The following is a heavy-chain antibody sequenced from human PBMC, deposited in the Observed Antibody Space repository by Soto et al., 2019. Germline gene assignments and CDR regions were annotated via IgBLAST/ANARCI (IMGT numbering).Heavy chain of an antibody. CDR2: INHSGSP. CDR1: GGSFSGYY. D-gene: IGHD1-20*01. V-gene: IGHV4-34*01. CDR3: ARGVTGPINWFDP. Sequence: QVQLQQWGAGLLKPSETLSLTCAVYGGSFSGYYWSWIRQPPGKGLEWIGEINHSGSPNYNPSLKSRVTISVDTSKNQFSLKLSSVTAADTAVYYCARGVTGPINWFDPWGQGTLVTVSS. J-gene: IGHJ5*02.